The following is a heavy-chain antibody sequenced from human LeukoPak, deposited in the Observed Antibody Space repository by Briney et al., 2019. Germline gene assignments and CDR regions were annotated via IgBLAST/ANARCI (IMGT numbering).Heavy chain of an antibody. CDR2: ISAYNGNT. V-gene: IGHV1-18*01. CDR1: GGTSSSYA. CDR3: ARDSPQDYYDSSASYFDY. J-gene: IGHJ4*02. D-gene: IGHD3-22*01. Sequence: RASVKVSCKASGGTSSSYAISWVRQAPGQGLEWMGWISAYNGNTNYAQKLQGRVTMTTDTSTSTAYMELRSLRSDDTAVYYCARDSPQDYYDSSASYFDYWGQGTLVTVSS.